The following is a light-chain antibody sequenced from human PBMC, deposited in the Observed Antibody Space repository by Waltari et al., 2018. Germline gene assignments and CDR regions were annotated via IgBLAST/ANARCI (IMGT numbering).Light chain of an antibody. J-gene: IGLJ1*01. CDR2: EVS. CDR1: RSDVGGYNH. V-gene: IGLV2-14*01. CDR3: SSYTSSSTYV. Sequence: HSALTQPASVSGSPGQSITISCTGTRSDVGGYNHVSWYQQHPGKAPKLMIYEVSNRPSGVSNRFSGSKTGTTASLTISGLQAEDEADYYCSSYTSSSTYVFGAGTKVTVL.